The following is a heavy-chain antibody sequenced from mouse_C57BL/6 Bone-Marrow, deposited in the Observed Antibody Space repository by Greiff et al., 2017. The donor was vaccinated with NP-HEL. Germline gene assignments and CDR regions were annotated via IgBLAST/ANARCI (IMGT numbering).Heavy chain of an antibody. D-gene: IGHD4-1*01. Sequence: EVKLVESGGGLVQPGGSLKLSCAASGFTFSDYGMAWVRQAPRKGPEWVAFISNLAYSIYYADTVTGRFTISRENAKNTLYLEMSSLRSKDTAMYYCARHWLWSYWYFDVWGTGTTVTVSS. CDR3: ARHWLWSYWYFDV. CDR1: GFTFSDYG. V-gene: IGHV5-15*04. CDR2: ISNLAYSI. J-gene: IGHJ1*03.